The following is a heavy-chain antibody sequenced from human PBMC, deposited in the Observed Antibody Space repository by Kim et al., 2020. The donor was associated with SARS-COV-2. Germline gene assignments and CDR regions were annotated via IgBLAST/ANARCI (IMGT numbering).Heavy chain of an antibody. J-gene: IGHJ4*02. V-gene: IGHV4-34*01. CDR2: INHSGST. D-gene: IGHD4-17*01. CDR3: ARGRYGYGDSHRTFFY. CDR1: GGSFSGYY. Sequence: SETLSLTCAVYGGSFSGYYWSWIRQPPGKGLEWIGEINHSGSTNYNPSLKSRVTISVDTSKNQFSLKLSSVTAADTAVYYCARGRYGYGDSHRTFFYWGQGTLVTVSS.